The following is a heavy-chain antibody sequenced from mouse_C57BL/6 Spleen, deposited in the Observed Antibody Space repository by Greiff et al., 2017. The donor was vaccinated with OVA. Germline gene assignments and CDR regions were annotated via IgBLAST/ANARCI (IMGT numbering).Heavy chain of an antibody. D-gene: IGHD1-1*01. CDR1: GYTFTSYW. Sequence: VQLQQPGAELVKPGASVKLSCKASGYTFTSYWMHWVKQRPGQGLEWIGMIHPNSGSTNYNEKFKSKATLTVDKSSSTAYMQLSSLTSEDSAVYYCARESTTVVADYWGQGTTLTVSS. V-gene: IGHV1-64*01. CDR2: IHPNSGST. J-gene: IGHJ2*01. CDR3: ARESTTVVADY.